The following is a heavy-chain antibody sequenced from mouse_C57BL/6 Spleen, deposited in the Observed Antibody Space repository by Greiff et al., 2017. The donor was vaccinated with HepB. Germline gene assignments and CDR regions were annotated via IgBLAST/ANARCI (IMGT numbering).Heavy chain of an antibody. CDR1: GYAFSSSW. Sequence: VQLQESGPELVKPGASVKISCKASGYAFSSSWMNWVKQRPGKGLEWIGRIYPGDGDTNYNGKFKGKAKLTADKSSSTAYMQLSSLTSEDSAVYSCAREAYYGSSWDAMDYWGQGTSVTVSS. CDR2: IYPGDGDT. CDR3: AREAYYGSSWDAMDY. D-gene: IGHD1-1*01. V-gene: IGHV1-82*01. J-gene: IGHJ4*01.